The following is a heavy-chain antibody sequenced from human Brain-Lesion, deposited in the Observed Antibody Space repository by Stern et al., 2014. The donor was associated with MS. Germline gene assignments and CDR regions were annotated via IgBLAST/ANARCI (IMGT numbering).Heavy chain of an antibody. Sequence: QVQLVESGAEVKKPGASVKVSCKTSGYIFTGYYIHWVRQAPGQGLEWMAWINPNNGGTKYAQKVQGRVTMGRDTSISTAYVELSSLTSDDTAVYYCARDQRGITIFGVVTDYYYLGMDVWGQGTTVTVSS. V-gene: IGHV1-2*02. CDR2: INPNNGGT. J-gene: IGHJ6*02. CDR1: GYIFTGYY. CDR3: ARDQRGITIFGVVTDYYYLGMDV. D-gene: IGHD3-3*01.